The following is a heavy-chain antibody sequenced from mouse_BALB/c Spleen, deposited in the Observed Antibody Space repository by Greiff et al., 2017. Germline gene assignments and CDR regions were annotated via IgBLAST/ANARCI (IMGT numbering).Heavy chain of an antibody. J-gene: IGHJ2*01. CDR3: TGRYDED. CDR2: IRLKSNNYAT. V-gene: IGHV6-6*02. CDR1: GFTFSNYW. D-gene: IGHD2-14*01. Sequence: EVKVEESGGGLVQPGGSMKLSCDASGFTFSNYWMNWVRQSPEKGLEWVAEIRLKSNNYATHYAESVKGRFTISRDDSKSSVYLQMNNLRAEDTGIYYCTGRYDEDWGQGTTLTVSS.